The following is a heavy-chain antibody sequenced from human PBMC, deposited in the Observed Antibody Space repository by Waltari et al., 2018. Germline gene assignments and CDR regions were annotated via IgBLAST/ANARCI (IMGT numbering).Heavy chain of an antibody. CDR2: ISSNVGST. Sequence: EVQLVESGGGLVQPGGSLRLSCSASGFTFSSYAMHWVRQAPGKGLESVSAISSNVGSTYYADTGKVSFTISRDNFKHTMYLQMSSVRAEETVVYYGVKGQITWIQLHFDYWGQGTLVTVSS. V-gene: IGHV3-64D*08. D-gene: IGHD5-18*01. CDR1: GFTFSSYA. J-gene: IGHJ4*02. CDR3: VKGQITWIQLHFDY.